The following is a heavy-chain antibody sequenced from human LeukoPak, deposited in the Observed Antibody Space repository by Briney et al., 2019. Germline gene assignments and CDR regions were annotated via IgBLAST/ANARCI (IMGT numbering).Heavy chain of an antibody. J-gene: IGHJ4*02. Sequence: ASVTVSCKVSGYTLTELSMNWVRQAPGKGLEWMGGFDPEDGETIYAQKFQGRVTMTEDTSTDTAYMELSSLRSEDTAVYYCATAPPMATITDYFDYWGQGTLVTVSS. D-gene: IGHD5-24*01. CDR1: GYTLTELS. V-gene: IGHV1-24*01. CDR3: ATAPPMATITDYFDY. CDR2: FDPEDGET.